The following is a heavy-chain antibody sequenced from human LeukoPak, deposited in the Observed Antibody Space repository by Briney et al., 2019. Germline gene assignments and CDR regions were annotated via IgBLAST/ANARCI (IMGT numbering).Heavy chain of an antibody. D-gene: IGHD3-10*01. V-gene: IGHV3-23*01. CDR2: ISGSGGST. J-gene: IGHJ4*02. Sequence: GGSLRLSCAASGFTFSSYAMSWVRQPPGKGLEWVSAISGSGGSTYYADSVKGRFTISRDNSKNTLYLQMNSLRAEDTAVYYCAKGVVVRGVTIDYWGQGTLVTVSS. CDR1: GFTFSSYA. CDR3: AKGVVVRGVTIDY.